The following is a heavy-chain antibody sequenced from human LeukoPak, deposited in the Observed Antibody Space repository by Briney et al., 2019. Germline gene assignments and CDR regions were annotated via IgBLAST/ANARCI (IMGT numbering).Heavy chain of an antibody. Sequence: PGGSLRLSCAASGFTFSSYSMNWVRQAPGKGLEWVSYISSSSSTIYYADSVKGRFTISRDNAKDSLYLQMYSLRAEDTAVYYCARVERTAAVDYWGQGTLVTVSS. D-gene: IGHD6-13*01. CDR2: ISSSSSTI. V-gene: IGHV3-48*01. CDR1: GFTFSSYS. CDR3: ARVERTAAVDY. J-gene: IGHJ4*02.